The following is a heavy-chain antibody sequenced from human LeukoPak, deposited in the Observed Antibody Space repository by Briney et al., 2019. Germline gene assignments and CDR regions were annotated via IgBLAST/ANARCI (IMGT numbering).Heavy chain of an antibody. CDR1: GGSIGSGTYY. V-gene: IGHV4-61*02. CDR2: IYTSGIT. Sequence: SETLSLTCTVSGGSIGSGTYYWYWIRQPAGKGLEWIGRIYTSGITNYNPSLKSRVTISVDTSKNQFSLKLTSVTASDTAVYYCARLPDPWGQGTLVTVSS. CDR3: ARLPDP. J-gene: IGHJ5*02.